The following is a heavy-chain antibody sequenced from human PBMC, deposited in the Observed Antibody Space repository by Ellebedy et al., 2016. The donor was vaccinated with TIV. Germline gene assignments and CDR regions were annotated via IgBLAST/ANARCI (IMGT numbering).Heavy chain of an antibody. V-gene: IGHV6-1*01. D-gene: IGHD4-17*01. CDR2: TYYRSKWFN. J-gene: IGHJ4*02. CDR1: GDSVSRKSVA. CDR3: ERDPSTHLRHLDY. Sequence: SETLSLTCAISGDSVSRKSVAWNWIRQSPSRVLEWLGRTYYRSKWFNDYAVSVKSRIIINPDTSKNQFSVQLNSVTPEDTAVYYCERDPSTHLRHLDYWGQGTLVTVSS.